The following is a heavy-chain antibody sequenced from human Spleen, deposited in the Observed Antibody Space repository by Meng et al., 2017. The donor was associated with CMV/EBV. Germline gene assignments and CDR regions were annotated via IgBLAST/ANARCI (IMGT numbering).Heavy chain of an antibody. CDR3: AKVHNVRFFGYGMDV. V-gene: IGHV3-9*01. Sequence: SLKISCEASAFSFDDYAMHWVRQVPGKGLEWVSGISYNTDDVVYADSVRGRFTISRDNAKNSLYLQMNSLRPEDTALYYCAKVHNVRFFGYGMDVWGQGTTVTVSS. J-gene: IGHJ6*02. CDR2: ISYNTDDV. D-gene: IGHD3-3*01. CDR1: AFSFDDYA.